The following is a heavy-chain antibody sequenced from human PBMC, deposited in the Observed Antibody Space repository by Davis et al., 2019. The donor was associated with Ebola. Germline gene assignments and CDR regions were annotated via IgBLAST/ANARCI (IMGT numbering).Heavy chain of an antibody. CDR3: AASSSPEHGWFDP. Sequence: PSETLSLTCTVSGGSISSSSYYWSWIRQPPGRGLEWIGEINHSGSTKYNPPLKSRVTISVDTSKNQFSLKLSSVTAADTAVYYCAASSSPEHGWFDPWGQGTLVTVSS. CDR1: GGSISSSSYY. V-gene: IGHV4-39*07. CDR2: INHSGST. D-gene: IGHD6-6*01. J-gene: IGHJ5*02.